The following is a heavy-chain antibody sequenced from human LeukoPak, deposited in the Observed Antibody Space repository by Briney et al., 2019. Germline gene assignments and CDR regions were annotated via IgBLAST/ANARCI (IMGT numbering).Heavy chain of an antibody. V-gene: IGHV4-34*01. CDR3: ALMKRPPYYYMDV. CDR2: INHSGST. CDR1: GGSFSGYY. Sequence: SETLSLTCGVDGGSFSGYYWSWIRQPPGKGLEWIGEINHSGSTNYNPSLKSRLAISVDMSKNQVSLKVSSVTAADTAVYYCALMKRPPYYYMDVWGKGSTVTVSS. D-gene: IGHD2-8*01. J-gene: IGHJ6*03.